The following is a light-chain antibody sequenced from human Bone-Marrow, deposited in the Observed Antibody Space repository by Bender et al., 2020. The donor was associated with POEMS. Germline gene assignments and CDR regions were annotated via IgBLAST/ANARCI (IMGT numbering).Light chain of an antibody. J-gene: IGLJ3*02. Sequence: SYELTQPPSVSVSPGQTATITCSGEKLGEEYACWYQQKPGQSPVVVIYQDTKRPSGIPERFSGSTSGNTASLTISGLQTDDEADYYCCSYAGTYTWVLGGGTKLTVL. V-gene: IGLV3-1*01. CDR3: CSYAGTYTWV. CDR1: KLGEEY. CDR2: QDT.